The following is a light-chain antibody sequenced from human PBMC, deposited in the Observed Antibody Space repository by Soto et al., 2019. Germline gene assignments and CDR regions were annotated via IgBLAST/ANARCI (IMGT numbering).Light chain of an antibody. J-gene: IGLJ2*01. CDR1: SSDIGSYNY. CDR3: TSYAGSNNPVV. V-gene: IGLV2-8*01. Sequence: QSALTQPPSASGSHGQSVTISCTGTSSDIGSYNYVSWYQQHPDKAPKLMIFEVNERPSGVPDRFAGSKSGNTASLTVSGLQAEDEADYYCTSYAGSNNPVVFGGGTKLTVL. CDR2: EVN.